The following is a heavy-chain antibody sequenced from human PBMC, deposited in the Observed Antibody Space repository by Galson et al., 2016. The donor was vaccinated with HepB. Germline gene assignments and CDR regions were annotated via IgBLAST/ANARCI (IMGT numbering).Heavy chain of an antibody. J-gene: IGHJ5*02. D-gene: IGHD2-8*02. Sequence: SLRLSCAASGFPFSSYDMHWVRQSTGKGLEWVSGIGTAGDTFYAGSVKGRFNISRENAENSLYLQMNSLRVGDTAVYYCARGGLGYCTGGGCTPFDPWGPGTLVTVSS. CDR2: IGTAGDT. CDR1: GFPFSSYD. V-gene: IGHV3-13*01. CDR3: ARGGLGYCTGGGCTPFDP.